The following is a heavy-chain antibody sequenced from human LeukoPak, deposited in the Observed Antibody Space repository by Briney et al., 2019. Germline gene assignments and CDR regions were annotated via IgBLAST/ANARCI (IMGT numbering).Heavy chain of an antibody. J-gene: IGHJ4*02. V-gene: IGHV3-74*01. CDR3: ASWGIADDY. D-gene: IGHD6-13*01. Sequence: GGSLRLSFSASGFTFSSYWMHWVRQAPGKGLVWVSRINSDGSSTSYADSVKGRFTISRDNAKNTLYLQMNSLRAEDTAVYYCASWGIADDYWGQGTLVTVSS. CDR1: GFTFSSYW. CDR2: INSDGSST.